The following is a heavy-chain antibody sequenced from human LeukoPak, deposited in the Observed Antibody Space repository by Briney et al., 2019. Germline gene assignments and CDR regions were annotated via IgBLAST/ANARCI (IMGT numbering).Heavy chain of an antibody. CDR1: GFTFSSYA. Sequence: PGGSLRLSCAASGFTFSSYAMSWVRRAPGKGLEWVSAISGSGGSTYYADSVKGRFTISRDNSKNTLYLQMNSLRAEDTAVYYCAKARGYSGYDGEFDYWGQGTLVTVSS. J-gene: IGHJ4*02. V-gene: IGHV3-23*01. D-gene: IGHD5-12*01. CDR2: ISGSGGST. CDR3: AKARGYSGYDGEFDY.